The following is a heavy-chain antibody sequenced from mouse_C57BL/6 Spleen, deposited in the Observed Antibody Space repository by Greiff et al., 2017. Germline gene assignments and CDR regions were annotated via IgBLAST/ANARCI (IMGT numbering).Heavy chain of an antibody. CDR1: GYTFTSYW. J-gene: IGHJ1*03. V-gene: IGHV1-55*01. CDR3: ARSGYGSSLWYFDV. D-gene: IGHD1-1*01. Sequence: QVQLQQPGAELVKPGASVKMSCKASGYTFTSYWITWVKQRPGQGLEWIGDIYPGSGSTNYNEKFKSKATLTVDTSSSTAYMQLSSLTSEDSAVYYCARSGYGSSLWYFDVWGTGTTVTVSS. CDR2: IYPGSGST.